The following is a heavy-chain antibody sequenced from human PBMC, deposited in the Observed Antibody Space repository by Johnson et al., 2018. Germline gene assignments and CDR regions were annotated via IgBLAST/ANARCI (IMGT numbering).Heavy chain of an antibody. J-gene: IGHJ1*01. CDR3: AKVPYSSSSHPQH. D-gene: IGHD6-6*01. CDR2: ISYDGSNK. V-gene: IGHV3-30*18. CDR1: GFTFSSYG. Sequence: QVQLVESGGGVVQPGRSLRLSCAASGFTFSSYGMHWVRQAPGKGLAWVAVISYDGSNKYYADSVKGRFTISRDNSKNTLYLQMNSLKAEDTAVYYCAKVPYSSSSHPQHWGQGTLVTVSS.